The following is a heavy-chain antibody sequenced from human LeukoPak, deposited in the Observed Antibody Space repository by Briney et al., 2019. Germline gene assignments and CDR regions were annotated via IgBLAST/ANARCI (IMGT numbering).Heavy chain of an antibody. J-gene: IGHJ4*02. CDR1: GGSVSGYY. Sequence: SETLSLTCAVSGGSVSGYYWSWIRQPPGKGLEWIGEINHSGNSNYNPSLKSRVTISVDASKNQFSLKLSSVTAADTAVYYCASGEFRHGLQVDYWGQGTLVAVSS. D-gene: IGHD3/OR15-3a*01. V-gene: IGHV4-34*01. CDR2: INHSGNS. CDR3: ASGEFRHGLQVDY.